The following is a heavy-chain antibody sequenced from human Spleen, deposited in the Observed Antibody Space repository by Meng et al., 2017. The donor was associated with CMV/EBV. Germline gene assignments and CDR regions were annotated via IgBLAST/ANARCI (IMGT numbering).Heavy chain of an antibody. V-gene: IGHV3-74*01. CDR2: IHSDGSST. CDR3: ARDSIVVPGRIYYYAMDV. CDR1: GFSFSSYW. J-gene: IGHJ6*02. Sequence: GESLKISCEASGFSFSSYWMHWVRQAPGKGLVWVAHIHSDGSSTTYADSVKGRFTISRDNAKNTVFLQMHSLGVEDTAVYYCARDSIVVPGRIYYYAMDVWGHGTTVTVSS. D-gene: IGHD6-19*01.